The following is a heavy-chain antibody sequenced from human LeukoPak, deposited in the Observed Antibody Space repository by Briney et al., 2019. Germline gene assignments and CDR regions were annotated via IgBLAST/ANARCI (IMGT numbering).Heavy chain of an antibody. Sequence: GESLKISCKGSGYSFTSYGISWVRQAPGQGLEWMGWIGAYNGNTNYAQKLQGRVTMTTDTSTSTAYMELRSLRSDDTAVYYCARDPRGIAVAGIVYYYYGMDVWGQGTTVTVSS. D-gene: IGHD6-19*01. CDR3: ARDPRGIAVAGIVYYYYGMDV. CDR1: GYSFTSYG. V-gene: IGHV1-18*01. CDR2: IGAYNGNT. J-gene: IGHJ6*02.